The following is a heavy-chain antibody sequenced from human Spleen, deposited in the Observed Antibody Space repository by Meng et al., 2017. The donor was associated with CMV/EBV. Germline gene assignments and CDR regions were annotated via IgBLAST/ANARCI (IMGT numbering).Heavy chain of an antibody. D-gene: IGHD3-10*01. V-gene: IGHV4-34*01. Sequence: ESLKISCAVYGGSFSGYYWSWIRQSPGKGLEWIGEINHSGSTNYNPSLKSRVTISVDTSKNQFSLKLSSVTAADTAVYSCARGPRGYYYGMDVWGQGTTVTVSS. CDR3: ARGPRGYYYGMDV. CDR1: GGSFSGYY. J-gene: IGHJ6*02. CDR2: INHSGST.